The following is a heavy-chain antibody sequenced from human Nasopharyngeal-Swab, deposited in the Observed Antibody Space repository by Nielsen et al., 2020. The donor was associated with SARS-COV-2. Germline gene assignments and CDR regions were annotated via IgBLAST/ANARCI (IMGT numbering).Heavy chain of an antibody. Sequence: PETLSLTCTVSGGSISSYYWSWIRQPPGKGLEWIGYIYYSGSTNYNPSLKSRVTISVDTSKNQFSLKLSSVTAADTAVYYCAREGGTTVVVGYFDYRGQGTLVTVSS. V-gene: IGHV4-59*01. CDR2: IYYSGST. J-gene: IGHJ4*02. CDR3: AREGGTTVVVGYFDY. D-gene: IGHD4-17*01. CDR1: GGSISSYY.